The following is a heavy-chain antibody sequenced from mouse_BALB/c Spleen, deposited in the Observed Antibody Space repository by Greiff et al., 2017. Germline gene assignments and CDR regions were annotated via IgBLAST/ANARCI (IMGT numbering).Heavy chain of an antibody. CDR1: GYTFTSYY. Sequence: VQLQESGAELVKPGASVKLSCKASGYTFTSYYMYWVKQRPGQGLEWIGEINPSNGGTNFNEKFKSKATLTVDKSSSTAYMQLSSLTSEDSAVYYCTRDGYDGFAYWGQGTLVTVSA. CDR2: INPSNGGT. D-gene: IGHD2-2*01. CDR3: TRDGYDGFAY. J-gene: IGHJ3*01. V-gene: IGHV1S81*02.